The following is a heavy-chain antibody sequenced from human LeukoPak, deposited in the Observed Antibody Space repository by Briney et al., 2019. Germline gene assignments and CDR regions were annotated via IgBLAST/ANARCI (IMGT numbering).Heavy chain of an antibody. D-gene: IGHD2-2*02. CDR2: MNPNSGNT. Sequence: ASENVYCLAYGYTYTRYDNNWVRQATGQGLEWMGWMNPNSGNTGYAQKFQGRVTMTRKTSISTAYMELSSLRSEDTAVYYCARRASTSCYSRDTAMVCDSYYFDYWGQGTLVTVSS. V-gene: IGHV1-8*01. CDR1: GYTYTRYD. J-gene: IGHJ4*02. CDR3: ARRASTSCYSRDTAMVCDSYYFDY.